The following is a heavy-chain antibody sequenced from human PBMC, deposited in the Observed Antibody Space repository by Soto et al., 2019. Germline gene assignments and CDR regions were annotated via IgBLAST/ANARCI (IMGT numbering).Heavy chain of an antibody. CDR2: IYYSGST. CDR1: GGSVSSGSYY. Sequence: SETLSLTCTVSGGSVSSGSYYWSWIRQPPGKGLEWIGYIYYSGSTNYNPSLKSRVAMSLDMSKNQFSLKLSSVTAADTAVYFCARRPLGYYYMAVWGKGTTVTVSS. V-gene: IGHV4-61*01. J-gene: IGHJ6*03. CDR3: ARRPLGYYYMAV.